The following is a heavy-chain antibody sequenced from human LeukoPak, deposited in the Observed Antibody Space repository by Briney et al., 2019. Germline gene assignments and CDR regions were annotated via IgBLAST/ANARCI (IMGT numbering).Heavy chain of an antibody. D-gene: IGHD3-9*01. CDR1: GGSISGYY. J-gene: IGHJ4*02. Sequence: SETLSLTCTVSGGSISGYYWSWIRQPPGKGLEWIGYIYYSGSTKYNPSLKSRVTMSVDTSKNQFSLKLSSVTAADTAVYCCARQMSGSDWYLFDYWGQGTLVTVSS. V-gene: IGHV4-59*08. CDR2: IYYSGST. CDR3: ARQMSGSDWYLFDY.